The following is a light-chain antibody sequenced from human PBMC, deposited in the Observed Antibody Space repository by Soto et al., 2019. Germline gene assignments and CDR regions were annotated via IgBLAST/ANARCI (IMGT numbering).Light chain of an antibody. CDR3: QQYNSYSQ. J-gene: IGKJ1*01. CDR2: DAS. V-gene: IGKV1-5*01. Sequence: IHMTDAPSTLSASILYRVTITFRASQSINSWLAWYQQKPGKAPKLLIYDASSLESGVPSRFSGSGSGTEFTLTISSLQPDDFATYYCQQYNSYSQFGQGTKVDIK. CDR1: QSINSW.